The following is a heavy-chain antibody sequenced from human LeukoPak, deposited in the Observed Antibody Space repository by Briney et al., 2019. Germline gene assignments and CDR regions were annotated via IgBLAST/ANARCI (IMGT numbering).Heavy chain of an antibody. D-gene: IGHD3-10*01. CDR2: IYYSGST. CDR3: ARSERLRWMVRGVQFDY. J-gene: IGHJ4*02. Sequence: SETLSLTCTVSGGSISSYYWSWIRQPPGKGLEWIGYIYYSGSTNYNPSLKSRVTISVDTSKNQFSLKLSSVTAADTAVYYCARSERLRWMVRGVQFDYWGQGTLATVSS. CDR1: GGSISSYY. V-gene: IGHV4-59*01.